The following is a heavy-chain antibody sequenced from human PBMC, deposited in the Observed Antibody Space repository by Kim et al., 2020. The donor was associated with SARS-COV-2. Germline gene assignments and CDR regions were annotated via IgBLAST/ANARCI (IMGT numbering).Heavy chain of an antibody. J-gene: IGHJ4*02. CDR3: ARSQRLAVFDY. D-gene: IGHD6-25*01. CDR2: T. V-gene: IGHV4-31*02. Sequence: TYYNPTITVRVTITVDTSKNQFSLTVSSVAAADTAVDYCARSQRLAVFDYWGQGTLVTVSS.